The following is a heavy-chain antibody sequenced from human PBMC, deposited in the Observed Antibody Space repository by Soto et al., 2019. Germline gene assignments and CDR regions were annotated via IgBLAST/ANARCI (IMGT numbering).Heavy chain of an antibody. CDR2: INPSGGST. CDR1: GYTFTSYY. D-gene: IGHD3-22*01. Sequence: ASVKVSCKASGYTFTSYYMHWVRQAPGQGLEWMGIINPSGGSTSYAQKFQGRVTMTRDTSTSTVYMELSSLRSEDTAVYYCARGGYYYDSSGSCYYYGMDVWGQGTTVTVSS. CDR3: ARGGYYYDSSGSCYYYGMDV. V-gene: IGHV1-46*01. J-gene: IGHJ6*02.